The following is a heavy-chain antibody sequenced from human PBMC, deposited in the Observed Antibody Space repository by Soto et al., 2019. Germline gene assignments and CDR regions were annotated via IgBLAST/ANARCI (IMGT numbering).Heavy chain of an antibody. CDR2: IRGSGDGT. CDR1: GFTFSNYA. J-gene: IGHJ6*03. Sequence: PGGSLRLSCAASGFTFSNYAMSWVRQAPGKGLEWVSAIRGSGDGTDYADSVKGRFTISRDNSKNTLYLQMNSLRAADTAVYYCAKGLYCSGISCYSYYFYYYMDVWGKGTTVTVSS. V-gene: IGHV3-23*01. CDR3: AKGLYCSGISCYSYYFYYYMDV. D-gene: IGHD2-15*01.